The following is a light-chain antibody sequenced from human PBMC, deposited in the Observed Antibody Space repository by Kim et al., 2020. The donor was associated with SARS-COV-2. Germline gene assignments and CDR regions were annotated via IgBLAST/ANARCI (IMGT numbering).Light chain of an antibody. CDR3: QQYSSYSPDS. J-gene: IGKJ2*03. Sequence: ASVGAMATITCRASQSISNLLAWYQQKPGKAPKLLIYKASSLESGVPSRFSGSGSGTEFTLTISSLQPDDFATYYCQQYSSYSPDSFGQGTKLEI. V-gene: IGKV1-5*03. CDR1: QSISNL. CDR2: KAS.